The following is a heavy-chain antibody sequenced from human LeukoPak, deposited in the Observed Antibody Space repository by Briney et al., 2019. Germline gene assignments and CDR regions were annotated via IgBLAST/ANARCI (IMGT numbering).Heavy chain of an antibody. CDR3: ARRGSTDY. CDR2: IKEDGSEK. CDR1: GFSFSGYW. V-gene: IGHV3-7*03. Sequence: GGSLRLSCAASGFSFSGYWMTWVRQAPGKGLEWVANIKEDGSEKYYADFVKGRFTISRDNAKNSLDLQMNSLRAEDTAVYYCARRGSTDYWGQGTL. J-gene: IGHJ4*02. D-gene: IGHD2/OR15-2a*01.